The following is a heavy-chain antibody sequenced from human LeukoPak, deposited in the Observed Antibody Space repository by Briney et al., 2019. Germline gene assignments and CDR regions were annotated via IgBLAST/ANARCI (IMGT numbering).Heavy chain of an antibody. J-gene: IGHJ4*02. CDR2: IYDSGST. V-gene: IGHV4-61*01. Sequence: SETLSLTCTVSGGSISSSSYYWTWIRQPPGKGLEWIGYIYDSGSTNYNSSLKSRVTISVDTSKSQLSLKLSSVIASDTAVYYCARGSGARDNSGYRFDYWGQGTLVTVSS. CDR3: ARGSGARDNSGYRFDY. CDR1: GGSISSSSYY. D-gene: IGHD3-22*01.